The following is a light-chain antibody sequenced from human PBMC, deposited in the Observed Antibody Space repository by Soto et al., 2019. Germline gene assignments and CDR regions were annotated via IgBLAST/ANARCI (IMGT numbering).Light chain of an antibody. CDR2: GAF. Sequence: EIVLTQSPGTLSLSPGERATLSCRASQSVSSSNLAWYQQRPGQSPRLLIYGAFSRPTRIPDRFSGSGSGTDFTLTISGLEPQDFAVYSCQQYGSSWTFGQGTKVEIK. J-gene: IGKJ1*01. V-gene: IGKV3-20*01. CDR3: QQYGSSWT. CDR1: QSVSSSN.